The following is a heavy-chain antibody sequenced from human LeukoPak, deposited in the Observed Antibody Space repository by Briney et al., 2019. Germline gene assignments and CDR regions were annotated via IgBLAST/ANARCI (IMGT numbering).Heavy chain of an antibody. V-gene: IGHV1-46*01. CDR1: RFTLINFF. Sequence: GAVKDSCKASRFTLINFFMHWVRQAPGQGPEWMGPIFSSGGLTINAQRLRGRITLTRETSTNTVYIDLSSLRDDDTPVFLCLREAGELSNPEKKCDFWGQRALVIVSS. D-gene: IGHD1-7*01. CDR3: LREAGELSNPEKKCDF. J-gene: IGHJ4*02. CDR2: IFSSGGLT.